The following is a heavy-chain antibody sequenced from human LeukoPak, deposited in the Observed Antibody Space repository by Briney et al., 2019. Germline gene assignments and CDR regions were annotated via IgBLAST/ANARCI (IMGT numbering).Heavy chain of an antibody. CDR2: ISGSGGNT. CDR1: GFTFSSYA. J-gene: IGHJ4*02. Sequence: GGSLRLSCAASGFTFSSYAMSLVRQAPGKGPEWVSAISGSGGNTYYADSVKGRFTISRDNSKNTLYLQMNSLRAEDTAVYYCAKSVDYSNYGVDYWGQGTLVTVSS. CDR3: AKSVDYSNYGVDY. V-gene: IGHV3-23*01. D-gene: IGHD4-11*01.